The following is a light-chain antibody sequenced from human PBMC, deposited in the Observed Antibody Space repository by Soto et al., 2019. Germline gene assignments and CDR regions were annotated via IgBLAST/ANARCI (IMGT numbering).Light chain of an antibody. V-gene: IGKV1-39*01. J-gene: IGKJ1*01. Sequence: DIRMTQSPSSLSASVGDRVTITCRASQNIDIYLNWYQQRPGKAPNLLICPTSSLQGGVPSRFSGSGSGTDFTLTISNLQPEDFATYYCQQSYNTPPTFGQGTKVEIK. CDR1: QNIDIY. CDR3: QQSYNTPPT. CDR2: PTS.